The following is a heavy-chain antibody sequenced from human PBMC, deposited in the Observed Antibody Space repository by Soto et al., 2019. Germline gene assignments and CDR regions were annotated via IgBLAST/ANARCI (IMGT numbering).Heavy chain of an antibody. V-gene: IGHV1-69*06. Sequence: QVQLVQSGAEVKKPGSSVKVSCKASGGTFSSYAISWVRQAPGQGLEWMGGIIPIFGTANYAQKYQGRVTITADKSESTDNMELSSLRSEDTAVYYCARGRQWLVRKTYYYYCMDVWGQGTTVTVSS. CDR2: IIPIFGTA. CDR3: ARGRQWLVRKTYYYYCMDV. CDR1: GGTFSSYA. D-gene: IGHD6-19*01. J-gene: IGHJ6*02.